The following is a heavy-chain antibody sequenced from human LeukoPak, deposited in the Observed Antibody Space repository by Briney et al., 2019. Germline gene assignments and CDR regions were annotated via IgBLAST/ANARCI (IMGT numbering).Heavy chain of an antibody. J-gene: IGHJ5*02. D-gene: IGHD2-2*01. CDR2: IYYSGST. V-gene: IGHV4-59*01. Sequence: SETLSLTCTVSGGSISSYYWSWIRQPPGKGLEWIGYIYYSGSTNYNPSLKSRVTISVDTPKNQFSLKLSSVTAAVTAVDYCASEVVGVAALENWFDLWGQGTLVTVSS. CDR1: GGSISSYY. CDR3: ASEVVGVAALENWFDL.